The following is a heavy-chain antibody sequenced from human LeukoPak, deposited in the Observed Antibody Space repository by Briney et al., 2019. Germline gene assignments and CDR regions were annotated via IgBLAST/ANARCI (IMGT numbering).Heavy chain of an antibody. V-gene: IGHV3-48*03. CDR3: ARGSAHLYYFDF. J-gene: IGHJ4*02. Sequence: GGSLRLSCAASGFTLSTYEMNWVRQAPGKGLEWVSYISNGGNTIYYADSVKGRFTISRDNAKNSLYLQMNILRAEDTAVYYCARGSAHLYYFDFWGLGILVTVSS. D-gene: IGHD3-3*01. CDR2: ISNGGNTI. CDR1: GFTLSTYE.